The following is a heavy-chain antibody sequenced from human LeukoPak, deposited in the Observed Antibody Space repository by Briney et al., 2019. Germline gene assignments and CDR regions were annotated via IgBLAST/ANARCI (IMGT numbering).Heavy chain of an antibody. CDR2: IYSGGST. D-gene: IGHD3-22*01. CDR3: ARVEAYYDSSGYCAWDY. Sequence: QPGGSLRLSCAASGFTVSSNYMSWVRQAPGKGLEWVSVIYSGGSTYYADSVKGRFTISRDDAKNSLYLQMNSLRAEDTAVYYCARVEAYYDSSGYCAWDYWGQGTLVTVSS. J-gene: IGHJ4*02. CDR1: GFTVSSNY. V-gene: IGHV3-53*01.